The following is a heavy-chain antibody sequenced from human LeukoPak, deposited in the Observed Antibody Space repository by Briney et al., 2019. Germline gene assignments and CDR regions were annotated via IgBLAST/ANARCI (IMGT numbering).Heavy chain of an antibody. V-gene: IGHV3-7*05. J-gene: IGHJ3*02. Sequence: GGSLRLSCAASGFSFSNCWMSWVRQAPGKGLEWVASIKEDGSQKYYVDSVKGRFTISRDNAKNSLYMQMNSLRVEDTAVYYCAKDPYGNFLDAFDIWGQGTVVTVSS. CDR1: GFSFSNCW. CDR2: IKEDGSQK. D-gene: IGHD4-23*01. CDR3: AKDPYGNFLDAFDI.